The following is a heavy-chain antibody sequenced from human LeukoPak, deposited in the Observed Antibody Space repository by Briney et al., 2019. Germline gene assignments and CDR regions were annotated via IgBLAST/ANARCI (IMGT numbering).Heavy chain of an antibody. J-gene: IGHJ4*02. Sequence: GGSLRLSCAASGFTFSSYEMNWVRQAPGKGLEWVSAISGSGDSTYYADSVKGLFTISRDNAKNSLYLQMNSLRAEDTAVYYCARDYGGSSPFDYWGQGTLVTVSS. V-gene: IGHV3-48*03. D-gene: IGHD4-23*01. CDR1: GFTFSSYE. CDR3: ARDYGGSSPFDY. CDR2: ISGSGDST.